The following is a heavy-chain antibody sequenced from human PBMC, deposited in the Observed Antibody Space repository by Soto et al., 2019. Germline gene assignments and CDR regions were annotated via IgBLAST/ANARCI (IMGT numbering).Heavy chain of an antibody. CDR1: GYTFTGYY. D-gene: IGHD4-4*01. J-gene: IGHJ6*02. Sequence: ASVKASCKASGYTFTGYYMHWVRQAPGQGLEWMGWMNPNSGCTNYAQKFQGRVTMTRDTSISTAYMELSRLRSDDTAVYYCARGAPSNYRFAYCYYGMDVWGQGTTVTVSS. V-gene: IGHV1-2*02. CDR2: MNPNSGCT. CDR3: ARGAPSNYRFAYCYYGMDV.